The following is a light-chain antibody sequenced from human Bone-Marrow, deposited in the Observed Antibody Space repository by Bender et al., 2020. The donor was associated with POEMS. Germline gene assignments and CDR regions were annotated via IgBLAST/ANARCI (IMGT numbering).Light chain of an antibody. J-gene: IGLJ2*01. CDR3: QVWDSSGDLL. CDR2: DDS. CDR1: NIGSRS. V-gene: IGLV3-21*03. Sequence: SYVLTQPPSVSVAPGKTATLTCGGDNIGSRSVHWYQLKPGQAPILVVYDDSVRPSGIPERFSGSNSGNTAPLIISGVEPGDEADFYCQVWDSSGDLLFGGGAKLTVL.